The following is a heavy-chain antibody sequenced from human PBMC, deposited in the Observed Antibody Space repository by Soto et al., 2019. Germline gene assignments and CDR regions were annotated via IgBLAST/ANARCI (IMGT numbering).Heavy chain of an antibody. CDR2: IYYRGTT. J-gene: IGHJ4*02. Sequence: SETLSLTCTVPGGSVNIGTYYWSWIRKPPGQGPEWIGCIYYRGTTNYNASFNSRVTISVDTSKNQFSLKLTSVTTADTAVYYCARGGGSPYHDHEFDYWGQGILVTVSS. CDR3: ARGGGSPYHDHEFDY. CDR1: GGSVNIGTYY. V-gene: IGHV4-61*01. D-gene: IGHD2-2*01.